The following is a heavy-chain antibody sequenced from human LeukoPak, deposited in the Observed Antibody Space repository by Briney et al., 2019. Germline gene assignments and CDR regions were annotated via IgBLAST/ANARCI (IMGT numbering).Heavy chain of an antibody. V-gene: IGHV3-33*01. CDR1: GVTFSGYG. J-gene: IGHJ4*02. D-gene: IGHD1-26*01. CDR3: ARELPPLVKFYFDH. CDR2: IWYDGSSK. Sequence: GGSLRLSCAASGVTFSGYGMHWVRQAPGKGLEWVAVIWYDGSSKYYADSVKGRFTISRDNPKNTLYLQMNSLRAEDTAVYYCARELPPLVKFYFDHWGQGTLVTVSS.